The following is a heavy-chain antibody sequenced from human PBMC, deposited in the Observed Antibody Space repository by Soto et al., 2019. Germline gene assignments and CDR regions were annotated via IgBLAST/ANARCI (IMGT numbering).Heavy chain of an antibody. V-gene: IGHV4-59*08. CDR2: IYYSGRT. J-gene: IGHJ3*02. CDR3: ASVDKDDAFDI. CDR1: GGSISSYY. Sequence: QVQLQESGPGLVKPSETLSLTCTVSGGSISSYYWSWIRQPPGKGLEWIGYIYYSGRTNYNPSLRSXXTXSXXTSKTQFSLKLSSVTAADTAVYYCASVDKDDAFDIWGQGTMVTVSS.